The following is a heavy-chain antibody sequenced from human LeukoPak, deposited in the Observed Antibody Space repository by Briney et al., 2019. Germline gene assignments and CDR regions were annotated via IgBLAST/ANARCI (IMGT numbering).Heavy chain of an antibody. V-gene: IGHV4-30-4*01. J-gene: IGHJ4*02. D-gene: IGHD4-23*01. CDR1: GGSISSGDYY. CDR2: INYSGST. Sequence: SQTLSLTCTVSGGSISSGDYYWSWIRQPPGKGLEWIGYINYSGSTYYNPSLKSRVTISVDTSKNQFSLKLSSVTAADTAVYYCASDRYSYGGPGYWGQGTLVTVSS. CDR3: ASDRYSYGGPGY.